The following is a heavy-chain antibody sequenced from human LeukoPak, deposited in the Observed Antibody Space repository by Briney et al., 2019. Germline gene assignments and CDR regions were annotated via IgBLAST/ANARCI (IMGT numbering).Heavy chain of an antibody. Sequence: GGSLRLSCAASGFTFNSYWMSWVRQAPEKGPEWLANIRQDGSDKQYVDSVKGRFTISRDNAKNSLYLQMNSLSAEDTAVYYCVRNSRGSPIDDWGQGTLVTVSS. J-gene: IGHJ4*02. D-gene: IGHD4-23*01. V-gene: IGHV3-7*01. CDR2: IRQDGSDK. CDR1: GFTFNSYW. CDR3: VRNSRGSPIDD.